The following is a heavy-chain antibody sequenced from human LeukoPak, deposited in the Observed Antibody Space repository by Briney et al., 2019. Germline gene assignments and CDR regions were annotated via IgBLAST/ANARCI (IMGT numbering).Heavy chain of an antibody. D-gene: IGHD3-16*01. CDR2: IYYSGST. J-gene: IGHJ6*02. Sequence: SETLSLTCTVSGGSISSYYWSWIRQPPGKGLEWIGYIYYSGSTNYNPSLKSRVTISVDTSRNQFSLKLSSVTAADTAVYYCARVGHYYYYGMDVWGQGTTVTVSS. V-gene: IGHV4-59*01. CDR1: GGSISSYY. CDR3: ARVGHYYYYGMDV.